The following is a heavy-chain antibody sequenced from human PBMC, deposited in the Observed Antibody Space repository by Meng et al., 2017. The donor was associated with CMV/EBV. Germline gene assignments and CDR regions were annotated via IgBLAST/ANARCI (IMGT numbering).Heavy chain of an antibody. Sequence: GGSLRLSCKGSGYSFTSYWIGWVRQMPGKGLEWMGIIYPGDSDTRYSPSFQGQVTISADKSISTAYLQWSSLRSEDTAVYYCVLDSSGWYSMWGQGTLVTVSS. CDR2: IYPGDSDT. D-gene: IGHD6-19*01. J-gene: IGHJ4*02. CDR3: VLDSSGWYSM. CDR1: GYSFTSYW. V-gene: IGHV5-51*01.